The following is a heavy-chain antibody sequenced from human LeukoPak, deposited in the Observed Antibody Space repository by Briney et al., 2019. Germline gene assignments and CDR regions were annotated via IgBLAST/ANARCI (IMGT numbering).Heavy chain of an antibody. J-gene: IGHJ4*02. Sequence: HSGGSLRLFCAPSGFTFRSYWMHWVRQAPGKGLVWVSRINVDGSTTTYADYVKGQFTISRDKAKNTMCLQMNSLRAEDADVYYCERVVIGYSCGTLGYWGQGTVVTVSS. CDR1: GFTFRSYW. CDR3: ERVVIGYSCGTLGY. CDR2: INVDGSTT. D-gene: IGHD5-18*01. V-gene: IGHV3-74*01.